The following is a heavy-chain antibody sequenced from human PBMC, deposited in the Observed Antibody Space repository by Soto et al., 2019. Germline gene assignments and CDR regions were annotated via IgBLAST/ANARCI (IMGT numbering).Heavy chain of an antibody. CDR3: ARDNSGFDY. V-gene: IGHV4-39*02. CDR1: GGSISSSSYY. CDR2: IYYSGST. D-gene: IGHD6-19*01. Sequence: SETLSLTCTVSGGSISSSSYYWGWIRQPPGKGLEWIGSIYYSGSTYYNPSLKSRVTISVDTSKNQFSLKLSSVTAADTAVYYCARDNSGFDYWGQGTLVTVS. J-gene: IGHJ4*02.